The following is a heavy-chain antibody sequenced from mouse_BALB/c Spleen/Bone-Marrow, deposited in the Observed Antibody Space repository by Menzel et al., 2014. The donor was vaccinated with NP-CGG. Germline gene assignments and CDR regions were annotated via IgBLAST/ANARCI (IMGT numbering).Heavy chain of an antibody. CDR1: GYSFTDYG. CDR2: LITYYGDA. V-gene: IGHV1S137*01. Sequence: VQLVESGAELVRPGISVKISCKGSGYSFTDYGIHWVRQSHAKSLEWIGVLITYYGDASYNPRLKGKATMTVDKSSSTAYMEIARLTSEDSAIYYCARWDGKYAMDYWGQGTSVTVSS. CDR3: ARWDGKYAMDY. J-gene: IGHJ4*01. D-gene: IGHD2-1*01.